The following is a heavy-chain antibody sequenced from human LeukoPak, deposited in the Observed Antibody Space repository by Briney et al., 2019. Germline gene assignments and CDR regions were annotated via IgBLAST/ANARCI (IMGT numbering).Heavy chain of an antibody. CDR3: ARAKWLVREGFDY. V-gene: IGHV1-2*02. Sequence: ASVKVSCKASGYPFTGYYLHWVRQAPGQGLEWMGWINPDSGGTDYEQKFQGRVTMTRDTSISTAYMELSRLRSDDTAVYYCARAKWLVREGFDYWGQGTLVTVSS. J-gene: IGHJ4*02. CDR1: GYPFTGYY. D-gene: IGHD6-19*01. CDR2: INPDSGGT.